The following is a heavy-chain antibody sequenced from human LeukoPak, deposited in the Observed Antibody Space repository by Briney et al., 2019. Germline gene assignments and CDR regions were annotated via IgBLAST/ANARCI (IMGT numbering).Heavy chain of an antibody. Sequence: ASVKVSRKASGYTFTGYYMHWARQAPGQGLEWMGWINPNSGGTNYAQKFQGRVTMTRDTSISTAYIELSRLRSDDTAVYYCARGAGSSGYYIHDYWGQGTLVTVSS. J-gene: IGHJ4*02. CDR1: GYTFTGYY. V-gene: IGHV1-2*02. CDR3: ARGAGSSGYYIHDY. D-gene: IGHD3-22*01. CDR2: INPNSGGT.